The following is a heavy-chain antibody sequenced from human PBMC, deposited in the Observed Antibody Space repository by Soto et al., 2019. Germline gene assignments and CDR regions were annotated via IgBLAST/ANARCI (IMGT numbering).Heavy chain of an antibody. J-gene: IGHJ4*02. D-gene: IGHD4-17*01. CDR2: INAGNGNT. CDR1: GYTFTSYA. V-gene: IGHV1-3*01. Sequence: ASVKVSCKASGYTFTSYAMHWVRQAPGQRLEWTGWINAGNGNTKYSQKFQGRVTITRDTSASTAYMELSSLRSEDTAVYYCARLFYGGNPPFDYWGQGTLVTVSS. CDR3: ARLFYGGNPPFDY.